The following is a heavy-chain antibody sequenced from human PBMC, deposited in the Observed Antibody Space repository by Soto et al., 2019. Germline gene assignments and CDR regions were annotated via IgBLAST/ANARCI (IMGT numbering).Heavy chain of an antibody. J-gene: IGHJ6*02. D-gene: IGHD3-9*01. CDR2: INPSGGST. CDR3: ARDCITIFWDHYYYYGMDV. Sequence: ASVKVSCKASGYTFTSYYMHWVRQAPGQGLEWMGIINPSGGSTSYAQKFQGRVTMTRDTSTSTVYMELSSLRSEDTAVYYCARDCITIFWDHYYYYGMDVWGQGTTVTVSS. V-gene: IGHV1-46*01. CDR1: GYTFTSYY.